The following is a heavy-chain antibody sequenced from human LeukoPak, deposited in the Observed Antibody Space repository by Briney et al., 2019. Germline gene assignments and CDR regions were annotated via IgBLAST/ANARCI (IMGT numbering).Heavy chain of an antibody. V-gene: IGHV1-2*02. D-gene: IGHD2-21*01. CDR1: GYTFTDHY. CDR2: INPKSGDT. Sequence: ASVKVSCKAFGYTFTDHYVHWVRQAPGQGLEWMGWINPKSGDTKYVQELQGRLTMTRDTSLRTAYMELTRLRSDDTAVFYCATYCGGDCAPGGYWGQGTLVTVSS. CDR3: ATYCGGDCAPGGY. J-gene: IGHJ4*02.